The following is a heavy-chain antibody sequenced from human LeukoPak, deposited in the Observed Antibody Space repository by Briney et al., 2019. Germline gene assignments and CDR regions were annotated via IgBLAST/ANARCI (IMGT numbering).Heavy chain of an antibody. D-gene: IGHD3-22*01. V-gene: IGHV4-59*08. CDR2: IYYSGST. CDR1: GGSISSYY. CDR3: ASLGLDSSGYYDFDY. Sequence: PSETLSLTCTVSGGSISSYYWSWIRRPPGKGLEWIGYIYYSGSTNYNPSLKSRVTISVDTSKNQFSLKLSSVTAADTAVYYCASLGLDSSGYYDFDYWGQGTLVTVSS. J-gene: IGHJ4*02.